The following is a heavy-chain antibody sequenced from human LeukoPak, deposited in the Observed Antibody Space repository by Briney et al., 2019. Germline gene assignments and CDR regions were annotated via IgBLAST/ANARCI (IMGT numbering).Heavy chain of an antibody. CDR1: GFTFSSYG. CDR3: AKEKGGYSSSWYVLRPYYYGMDV. CDR2: ISYGGSNK. Sequence: GGSLRLSCAASGFTFSSYGMHWVRQAPGKGLEWVAVISYGGSNKYYADSVKGRFTISRDNSKNTLYLQMNSLRAEDTAVYYCAKEKGGYSSSWYVLRPYYYGMDVWGQGTTVTVSS. J-gene: IGHJ6*02. D-gene: IGHD6-13*01. V-gene: IGHV3-30*18.